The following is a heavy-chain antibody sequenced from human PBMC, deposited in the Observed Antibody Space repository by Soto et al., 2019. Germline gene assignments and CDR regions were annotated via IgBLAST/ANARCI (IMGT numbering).Heavy chain of an antibody. CDR2: INPNSGDT. D-gene: IGHD5-12*01. Sequence: QVQLVQSGAEVKKPGASVTVSCKASGYTFSDYSLHWVRQAPGQGPEWMGRINPNSGDTKFAQKFQGRVTMTRDTSVRTAFMELNWLKSDDTAVYYCARESGGATATLDYYYFYMDVWGKGTTVTVSS. V-gene: IGHV1-2*06. CDR1: GYTFSDYS. CDR3: ARESGGATATLDYYYFYMDV. J-gene: IGHJ6*03.